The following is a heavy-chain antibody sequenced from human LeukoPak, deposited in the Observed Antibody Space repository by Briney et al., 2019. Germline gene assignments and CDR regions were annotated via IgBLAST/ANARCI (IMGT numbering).Heavy chain of an antibody. J-gene: IGHJ6*02. Sequence: GGSLRLSCAASGFTFSSYAMHWVRQAPGKGLEWVAVISYDGSNKYYADSVKGRFTISRDNSRNTLYLQMNSLRAEDTAVYYCAREELRFLERLLSLGYYGMDVWGQGTTVTVSS. V-gene: IGHV3-30-3*01. D-gene: IGHD3-3*01. CDR2: ISYDGSNK. CDR1: GFTFSSYA. CDR3: AREELRFLERLLSLGYYGMDV.